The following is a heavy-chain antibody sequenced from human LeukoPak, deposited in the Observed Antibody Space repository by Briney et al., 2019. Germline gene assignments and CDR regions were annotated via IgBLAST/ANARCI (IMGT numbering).Heavy chain of an antibody. D-gene: IGHD6-13*01. J-gene: IGHJ4*02. CDR3: ARVDAAAGTFDY. CDR1: GGSISSGGYY. CDR2: IYCSGST. Sequence: PSETLSLTCTVSGGSISSGGYYWSWIRQHPGKGLEWIGYIYCSGSTYYNPSLKSRVTISVDTSKNQFSLKLSSVTAADTAVYYCARVDAAAGTFDYWGQGTLVTVSS. V-gene: IGHV4-31*03.